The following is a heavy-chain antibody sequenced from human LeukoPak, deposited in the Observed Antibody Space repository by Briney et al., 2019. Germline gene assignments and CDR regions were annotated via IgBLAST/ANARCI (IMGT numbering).Heavy chain of an antibody. CDR2: IYYSGST. V-gene: IGHV4-39*07. CDR1: GGSISSSSYY. D-gene: IGHD4-11*01. Sequence: KSSETLSLTCTVSGGSISSSSYYWGWIRQPPGKGLEWIGSIYYSGSTYYNPSLKSRVTISVDTSKNQFSLRLSSVTAADTAVYYCARNSHPLFDYWGQGTLVTVSS. CDR3: ARNSHPLFDY. J-gene: IGHJ4*02.